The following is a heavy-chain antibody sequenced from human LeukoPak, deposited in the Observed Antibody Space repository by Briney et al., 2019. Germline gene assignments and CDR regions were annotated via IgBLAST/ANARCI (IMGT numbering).Heavy chain of an antibody. D-gene: IGHD2-2*01. CDR1: GYTFTSYA. CDR3: ARGDCSSTSCYVGGWFDP. V-gene: IGHV1-3*01. J-gene: IGHJ5*02. CDR2: INAGNGNT. Sequence: ASVKVSCKASGYTFTSYAMHWVRQAPGQRLEWMGSINAGNGNTKYSQKFQGRVTITRDTSASTAYMELSSLRSEDTAVYYCARGDCSSTSCYVGGWFDPWGQGTLVTVSS.